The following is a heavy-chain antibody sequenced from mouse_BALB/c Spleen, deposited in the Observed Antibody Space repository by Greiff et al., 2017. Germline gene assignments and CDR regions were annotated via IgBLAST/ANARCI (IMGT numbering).Heavy chain of an antibody. D-gene: IGHD1-1*01. CDR1: GFTFSSYA. J-gene: IGHJ3*01. CDR3: ARGPFYYGSSPAWFAY. CDR2: ISSGGST. Sequence: EVKLMESGGGLVKPGGSLKLSCAASGFTFSSYAMSWVRQTPEKRLEWVASISSGGSTYYPDSVKGRFTISRDNARNILYLQMSSLRSEDTAMYYCARGPFYYGSSPAWFAYWGQGTLVTVSA. V-gene: IGHV5-6-5*01.